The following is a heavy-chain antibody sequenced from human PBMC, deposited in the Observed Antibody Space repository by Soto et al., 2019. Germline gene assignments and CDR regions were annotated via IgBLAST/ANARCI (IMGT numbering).Heavy chain of an antibody. J-gene: IGHJ4*02. Sequence: EVQLVESGGGLVQPGGSLRLSCAASGFTFSSYSMNWVRQAPGKGLEWVSYISSSSSTIYYADSVKGRFTISRDNAKNSRYLQMNSLRDEDTAVYYCAREFGVIDFDYWGQGTLVTVSS. CDR2: ISSSSSTI. CDR1: GFTFSSYS. CDR3: AREFGVIDFDY. V-gene: IGHV3-48*02. D-gene: IGHD2-21*01.